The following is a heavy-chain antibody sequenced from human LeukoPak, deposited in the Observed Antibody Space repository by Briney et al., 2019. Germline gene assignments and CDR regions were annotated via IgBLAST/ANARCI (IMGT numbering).Heavy chain of an antibody. CDR2: IYYSGST. CDR1: GGSISSSSYY. CDR3: GGPQLSVYYFDY. Sequence: SETLSLTCTVSGGSISSSSYYWGWIRQPPGKGLEWIGSIYYSGSTYYNPSLKSRVTISVDTSKNQFSLKLSSVTAADTAVYYCGGPQLSVYYFDYWGQGTLVTVSS. J-gene: IGHJ4*02. V-gene: IGHV4-39*07. D-gene: IGHD1-1*01.